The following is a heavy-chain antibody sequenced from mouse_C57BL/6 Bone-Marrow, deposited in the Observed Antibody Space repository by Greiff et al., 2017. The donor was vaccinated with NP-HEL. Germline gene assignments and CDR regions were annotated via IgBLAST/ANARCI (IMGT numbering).Heavy chain of an antibody. CDR2: ISDGGSYT. CDR3: ARDRYPY. Sequence: EVKVVESGGGLVKPGGSLKLSCAASGFTFSSYAMSWVRQTPEKRLEWVATISDGGSYTYYPDNVKGRFTISRDNAKNNLYLQMSHLKSEDTAMYYCARDRYPYWGQGTSVTVSS. V-gene: IGHV5-4*01. CDR1: GFTFSSYA. J-gene: IGHJ4*01.